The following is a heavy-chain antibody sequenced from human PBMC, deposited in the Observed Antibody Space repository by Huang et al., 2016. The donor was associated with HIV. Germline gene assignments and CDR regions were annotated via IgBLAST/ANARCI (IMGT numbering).Heavy chain of an antibody. J-gene: IGHJ5*02. CDR1: GFTVSSNY. CDR3: ARGMVRGVTLNWFDP. V-gene: IGHV3-53*02. Sequence: EVQLVETGGGLIQPGGSLRLSCAASGFTVSSNYMSWFRQAQGKWLEWVSVIYSGGSTYYADSGKGRFTISRDNSKKTLYLQMNSLRAEDTAVYYCARGMVRGVTLNWFDPWGQGTLVTVSS. D-gene: IGHD3-10*01. CDR2: IYSGGST.